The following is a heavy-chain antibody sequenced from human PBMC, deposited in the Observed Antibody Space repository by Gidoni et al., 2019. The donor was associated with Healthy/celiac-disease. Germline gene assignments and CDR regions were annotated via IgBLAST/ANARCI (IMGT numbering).Heavy chain of an antibody. CDR3: ARVDLPTTVNDYYYGMDV. CDR1: GGTFSSYA. Sequence: QVQLVQSGAEVKKPGSSVKVSCKASGGTFSSYAISWVRQAPGQGLEWMGGIIPIFGTANYAQKFQGRVTITADESTSTAYMELSSLRSEDTAVYYCARVDLPTTVNDYYYGMDVWGQGTTVTVSS. J-gene: IGHJ6*02. V-gene: IGHV1-69*01. D-gene: IGHD4-17*01. CDR2: IIPIFGTA.